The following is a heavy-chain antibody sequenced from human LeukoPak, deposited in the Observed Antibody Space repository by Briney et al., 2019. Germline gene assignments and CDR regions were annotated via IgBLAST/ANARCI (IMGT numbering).Heavy chain of an antibody. V-gene: IGHV1-2*02. Sequence: ASVKVSCKASGYTFTGYYMHWVRQAPGQGLEWMGWINPNSGGTNYAQKFQGRVTMTRDTSISTAYMELSRLRSDDTAVYYCARRRGAYYSMDVWGKGTTVTVSS. CDR3: ARRRGAYYSMDV. CDR1: GYTFTGYY. D-gene: IGHD3-16*01. J-gene: IGHJ6*03. CDR2: INPNSGGT.